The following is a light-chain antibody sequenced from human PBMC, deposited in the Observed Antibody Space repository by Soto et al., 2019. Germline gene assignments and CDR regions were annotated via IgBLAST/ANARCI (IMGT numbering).Light chain of an antibody. CDR1: QSVSSSC. CDR2: GAS. CDR3: QQYGSSP. Sequence: EIVLTQSPGTLSLSPGERATLSCRASQSVSSSCLAWYQQKPGQAPRLLIYGASSRATGIPDRFSGSGSGTDFTLTISRLEPEDFAGYYCQQYGSSPFGQGTRLEIK. V-gene: IGKV3-20*01. J-gene: IGKJ5*01.